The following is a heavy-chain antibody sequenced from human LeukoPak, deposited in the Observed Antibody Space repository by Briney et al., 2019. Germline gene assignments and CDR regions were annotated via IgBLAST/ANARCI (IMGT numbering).Heavy chain of an antibody. CDR3: TTDCSFSREWLRCFDY. V-gene: IGHV3-15*01. CDR2: IKSKTDGGTT. Sequence: PGGSLRLSCAASGFTFSSYSMSWVRQAPGKGLEWVGRIKSKTDGGTTDYAAPVKGRFTISRDDSKNTLYLQMNSLKTEDTAVYYCTTDCSFSREWLRCFDYWGQGTLVTVSS. CDR1: GFTFSSYS. J-gene: IGHJ4*02. D-gene: IGHD5-12*01.